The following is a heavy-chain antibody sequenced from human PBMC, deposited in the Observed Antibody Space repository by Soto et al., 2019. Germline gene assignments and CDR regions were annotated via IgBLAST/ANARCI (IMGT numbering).Heavy chain of an antibody. Sequence: GGCLRLSCAAAGFTFSSYGMHWVRQAPGKGLEWVAAISYDGSNKYYADSVKGRFTISRDNSKNTLYLQMNSLRAEDTAVYYCAKGGKGTAMVDHYYYGMDVWGQGTTVTVSS. CDR1: GFTFSSYG. CDR3: AKGGKGTAMVDHYYYGMDV. V-gene: IGHV3-30*18. CDR2: ISYDGSNK. D-gene: IGHD5-18*01. J-gene: IGHJ6*02.